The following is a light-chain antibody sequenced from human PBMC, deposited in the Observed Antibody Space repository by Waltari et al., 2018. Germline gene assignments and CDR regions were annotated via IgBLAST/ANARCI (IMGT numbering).Light chain of an antibody. CDR2: YNS. CDR1: DIASTR. J-gene: IGLJ2*01. V-gene: IGLV3-21*04. CDR3: QAWHTGTSHVV. Sequence: SYVLTQPPSVSVAPGMTARITCEGTDIASTRFHLYQQKPGQAAVLVIYYNSDRPSGIPERFSGSNSGNTATLTITRVEAGDEADYYCQAWHTGTSHVVFGGGTKLTVL.